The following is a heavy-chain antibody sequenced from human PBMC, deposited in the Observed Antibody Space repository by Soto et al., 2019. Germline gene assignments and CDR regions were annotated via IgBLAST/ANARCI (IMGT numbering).Heavy chain of an antibody. CDR3: ARGGTTIDY. Sequence: QVQLVQSGAEVKKPGASVKVSCKASGYTFTNFGISWVRQAPGQGLEWMGWISAYNGNTNYAQNFQGRVTMTTDISTSTAYPELRSLRSDATVVSYCARGGTTIDYRGQATLVTVSS. CDR2: ISAYNGNT. V-gene: IGHV1-18*01. D-gene: IGHD4-17*01. J-gene: IGHJ4*02. CDR1: GYTFTNFG.